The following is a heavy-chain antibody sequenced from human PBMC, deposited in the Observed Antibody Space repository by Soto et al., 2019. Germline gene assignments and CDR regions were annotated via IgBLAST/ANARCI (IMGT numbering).Heavy chain of an antibody. Sequence: SVKVSCKASGGTFSSYAISWVRQAPGQGLEWMGGIIPIFGTANYAQKFQGRVTITADESTSTAYMELSSLRSGDTAVYYCARGGTDIAASPYYYSSGMYVWGQGTTVTVSS. D-gene: IGHD6-6*01. V-gene: IGHV1-69*13. CDR2: IIPIFGTA. J-gene: IGHJ6*02. CDR1: GGTFSSYA. CDR3: ARGGTDIAASPYYYSSGMYV.